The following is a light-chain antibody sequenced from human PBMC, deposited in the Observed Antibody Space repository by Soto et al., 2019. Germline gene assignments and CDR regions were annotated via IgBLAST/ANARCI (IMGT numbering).Light chain of an antibody. CDR2: EGT. Sequence: QSVLTQPASVSGSPGQSITISCTGTSSDVGTDDFVSWYQQHPGKAPKLVIYEGTKRPSGVSTRFSGSKSGDTASLTISGLHTEDEADYYCCSYASSGSDVFGTGTKLTVL. CDR3: CSYASSGSDV. V-gene: IGLV2-23*01. J-gene: IGLJ1*01. CDR1: SSDVGTDDF.